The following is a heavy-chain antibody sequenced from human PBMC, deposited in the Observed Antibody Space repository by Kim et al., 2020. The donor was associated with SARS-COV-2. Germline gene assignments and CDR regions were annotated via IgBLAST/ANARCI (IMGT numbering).Heavy chain of an antibody. CDR3: AKVRDLGYCSSTSCYGNRAFDI. J-gene: IGHJ3*02. D-gene: IGHD2-2*01. V-gene: IGHV3-23*01. CDR1: GFTFSSYA. Sequence: GGSMRLSCAASGFTFSSYAMSWVRQAPGKGLEWVSAIIGSGGSTYYADSVKGRFTISRDNFKNTLYLQMNSLRAEDTAVYYCAKVRDLGYCSSTSCYGNRAFDIWGKGTSITVSS. CDR2: IIGSGGST.